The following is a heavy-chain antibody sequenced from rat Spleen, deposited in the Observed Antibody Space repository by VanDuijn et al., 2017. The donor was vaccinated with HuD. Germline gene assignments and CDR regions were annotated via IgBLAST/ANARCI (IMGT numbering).Heavy chain of an antibody. Sequence: EVQLVESGGGLVQPGRSLKLSCAASGFTFTDHDMAWVRQAPTKGLEWVALIGPGDGRLYYRDSVKGRFTVSRDDAKSTLYLQMDSLRSEDTATDYCATMSNWFTFWGQGTLVTVSS. CDR1: GFTFTDHD. CDR2: IGPGDGRL. V-gene: IGHV5-27*01. CDR3: ATMSNWFTF. J-gene: IGHJ3*01.